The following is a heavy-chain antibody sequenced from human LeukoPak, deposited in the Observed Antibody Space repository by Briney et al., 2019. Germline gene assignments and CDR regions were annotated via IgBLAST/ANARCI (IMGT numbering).Heavy chain of an antibody. Sequence: GGSLRLSCAASGFTFSTYNMNWVRQAPGKGLEWVSAISGSDGTTYYADSVKGRFTISRDNSKNTLYLQMNSLRAEDTAVYYCAKDLTYYDFWSAPDDWGQGTLVTVSS. CDR2: ISGSDGTT. CDR1: GFTFSTYN. D-gene: IGHD3-3*01. CDR3: AKDLTYYDFWSAPDD. V-gene: IGHV3-23*01. J-gene: IGHJ4*02.